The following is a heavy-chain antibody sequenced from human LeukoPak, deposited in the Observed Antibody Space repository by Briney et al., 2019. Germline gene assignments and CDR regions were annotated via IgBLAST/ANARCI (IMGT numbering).Heavy chain of an antibody. V-gene: IGHV3-74*01. D-gene: IGHD6-19*01. CDR3: ATGYSSGWSLFDY. CDR2: INSDGIST. Sequence: GGSLRLSCAASGFTFSSYWMHWVRQAPGKGLVWVSRINSDGISTNYADSVKGRFTISRDNAKNTLYLQMNSLRAEDTAVYYCATGYSSGWSLFDYWGQGTLVTVSS. CDR1: GFTFSSYW. J-gene: IGHJ4*02.